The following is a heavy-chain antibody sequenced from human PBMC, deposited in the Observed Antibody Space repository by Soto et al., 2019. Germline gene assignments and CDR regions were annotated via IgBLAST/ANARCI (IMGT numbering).Heavy chain of an antibody. J-gene: IGHJ6*02. V-gene: IGHV4-31*03. D-gene: IGHD2-2*01. CDR3: AREIVVPAASYYYGMAV. CDR2: IYYSGST. CDR1: GGSISSGGYY. Sequence: QVQLQELGPGLVKPSQTLSLTCTVSGGSISSGGYYWSWIRQHPGKGLEWIGYIYYSGSTYYNPSLNSRVTISVDTSKNQFSLKLSSVTASDTAVYYCAREIVVPAASYYYGMAVWGQGTTVTVSS.